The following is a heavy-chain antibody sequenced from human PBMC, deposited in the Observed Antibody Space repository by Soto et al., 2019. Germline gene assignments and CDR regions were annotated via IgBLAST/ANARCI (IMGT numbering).Heavy chain of an antibody. J-gene: IGHJ2*01. CDR3: AGDPTRDL. CDR2: ISSSGSTI. CDR1: GFTFSGYD. Sequence: QVQLLESGGGLVQPGGSLRLSCAASGFTFSGYDMSWIRQAPGKGLEWVSDISSSGSTIYYADSVKGRFTISRDNAKNLQYLQMSSMRAEETALYYCAGDPTRDLWGRGTLVTVSS. D-gene: IGHD4-17*01. V-gene: IGHV3-11*01.